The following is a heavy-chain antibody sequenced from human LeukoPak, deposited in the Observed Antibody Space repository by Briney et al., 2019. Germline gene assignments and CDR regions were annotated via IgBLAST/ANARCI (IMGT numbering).Heavy chain of an antibody. V-gene: IGHV4-39*01. D-gene: IGHD3-22*01. Sequence: SSETLSLTCTVSGGSISSNNYYWGWIRQPPGKGLEWIGSIYYSGSTYNNPSLKSRVTISVDTTKNQFSLKLTSVTAADTAVYYCASSPSGYWWNFDCWGQGTLVTVSS. J-gene: IGHJ4*02. CDR1: GGSISSNNYY. CDR2: IYYSGST. CDR3: ASSPSGYWWNFDC.